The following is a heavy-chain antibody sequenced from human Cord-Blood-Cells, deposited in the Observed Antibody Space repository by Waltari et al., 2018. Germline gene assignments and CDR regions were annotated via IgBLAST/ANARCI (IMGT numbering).Heavy chain of an antibody. CDR3: ARGSKPHYFDY. CDR2: INHSGST. Sequence: QVQLQQWGAGLLKPSETLSLTCAVYGGSFSGYYWSWIRQPPGKGLEWIGEINHSGSTNYNPSLKSRVTISVDTSKNQFSLKLSSVTAADTAVYYCARGSKPHYFDYWGQGTLVTVSS. CDR1: GGSFSGYY. V-gene: IGHV4-34*01. J-gene: IGHJ4*02.